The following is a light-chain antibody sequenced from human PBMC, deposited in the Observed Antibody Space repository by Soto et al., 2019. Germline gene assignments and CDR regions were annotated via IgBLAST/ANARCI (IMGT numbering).Light chain of an antibody. Sequence: EIVLTQAPGTLSLSPGERATLSCRASQSVNGNYLTWYQQKPGQAPRLLTYGASSRSTGIPDRVSGRGSGTDFTLTISRLEPEDFAVYYCQQYGSSFRYTFGQGTKLEIK. CDR3: QQYGSSFRYT. CDR2: GAS. V-gene: IGKV3-20*01. CDR1: QSVNGNY. J-gene: IGKJ2*01.